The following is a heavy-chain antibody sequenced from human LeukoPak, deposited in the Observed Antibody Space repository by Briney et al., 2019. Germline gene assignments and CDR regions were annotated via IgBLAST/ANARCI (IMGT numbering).Heavy chain of an antibody. CDR2: ISSSSAYI. CDR1: GFTFSNDN. Sequence: WGSLRLSCAASGFTFSNDNINWVRQAPGKGLEWVSSISSSSAYIYYADSVKGRFTISRDNAKNSLYLQMNSLRAEDTAVYYCARSMIRGVVYFDYWGQGTLVTVSS. D-gene: IGHD3-10*01. J-gene: IGHJ4*02. CDR3: ARSMIRGVVYFDY. V-gene: IGHV3-21*01.